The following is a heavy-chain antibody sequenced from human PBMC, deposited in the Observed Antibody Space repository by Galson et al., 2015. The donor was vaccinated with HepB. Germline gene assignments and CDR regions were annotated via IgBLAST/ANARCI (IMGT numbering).Heavy chain of an antibody. CDR3: ARAALGWFDP. CDR2: ISSSGDTI. Sequence: SLRLSCAASGLPFSGYYMTWIRQASGKGLEWVSYISSSGDTIYYADSVRGRFTISRDNAKNSLYLQMNSLRAEDTAVYYCARAALGWFDPWGRGTLVTVSS. V-gene: IGHV3-11*01. D-gene: IGHD6-25*01. J-gene: IGHJ5*02. CDR1: GLPFSGYY.